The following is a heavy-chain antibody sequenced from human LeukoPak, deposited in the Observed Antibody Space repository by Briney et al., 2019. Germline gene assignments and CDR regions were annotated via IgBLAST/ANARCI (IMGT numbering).Heavy chain of an antibody. V-gene: IGHV3-30*04. CDR3: ARGTMVRGVMEYYYGMDV. CDR1: GITFSSYA. D-gene: IGHD3-10*01. J-gene: IGHJ6*02. Sequence: GGSLRLSCAASGITFSSYAMHWVRQAPGKGLEWVAVKSYDGSNKYYADSVKGRFTISRDNSKNTLYLQMNSLRAEDTAVYYCARGTMVRGVMEYYYGMDVWGQGTTVTVSS. CDR2: KSYDGSNK.